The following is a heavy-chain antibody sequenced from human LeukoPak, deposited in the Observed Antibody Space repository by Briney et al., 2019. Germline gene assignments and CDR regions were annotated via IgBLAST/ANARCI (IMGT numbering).Heavy chain of an antibody. Sequence: SETLSLTCSVSGGSITNYYWSWIRQPPGKGLEWIGYSFYSGGTNYNPSLKSRVTISVDTPKKQISLKLNSVTAADTAVYYCAGIVGPRHDAFDIWGQGTMVTVSS. J-gene: IGHJ3*02. V-gene: IGHV4-59*01. CDR3: AGIVGPRHDAFDI. CDR1: GGSITNYY. CDR2: SFYSGGT. D-gene: IGHD1-26*01.